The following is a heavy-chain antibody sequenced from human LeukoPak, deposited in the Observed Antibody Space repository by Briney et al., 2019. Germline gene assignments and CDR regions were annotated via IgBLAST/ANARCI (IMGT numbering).Heavy chain of an antibody. CDR3: AREIGREVGY. CDR1: GYTFTSYG. CDR2: MNPSSGNT. Sequence: GASVKVSCKASGYTFTSYGISWVRQAPGQGLEWMGWMNPSSGNTGYAQKFQGRVTMTRNTSISTAYMELSSLRSEDTAVYYCAREIGREVGYWGQGTLVTVSS. V-gene: IGHV1-8*02. J-gene: IGHJ4*02. D-gene: IGHD1-26*01.